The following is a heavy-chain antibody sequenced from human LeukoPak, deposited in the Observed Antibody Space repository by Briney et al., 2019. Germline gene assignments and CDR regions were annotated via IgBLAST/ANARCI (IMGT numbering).Heavy chain of an antibody. CDR3: AREYGSGSYNGY. CDR1: GFTFSDSY. V-gene: IGHV3-11*06. J-gene: IGHJ4*02. D-gene: IGHD3-10*01. Sequence: GGSLRLSCAASGFTFSDSYMSWIRQAPGKGLEWVSYISSSSSYTNYADSVKGRFTISRDNAKNSLYLQMNSLRAEDTAVYYCAREYGSGSYNGYWGQGTLVTVSS. CDR2: ISSSSSYT.